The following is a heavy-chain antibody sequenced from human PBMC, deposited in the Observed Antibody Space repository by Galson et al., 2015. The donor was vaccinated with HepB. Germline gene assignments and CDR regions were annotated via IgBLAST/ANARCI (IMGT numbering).Heavy chain of an antibody. J-gene: IGHJ4*02. CDR1: GGTFNTYA. Sequence: SCKASGGTFNTYAMNWVRQAPGQGLEWVGGIIPLFGTADYSQRFQGRVTITADGSTTTAYMELSSLTSDDTAVYYCARGSAYFDYWGQGTQVTVSS. V-gene: IGHV1-69*01. CDR3: ARGSAYFDY. CDR2: IIPLFGTA.